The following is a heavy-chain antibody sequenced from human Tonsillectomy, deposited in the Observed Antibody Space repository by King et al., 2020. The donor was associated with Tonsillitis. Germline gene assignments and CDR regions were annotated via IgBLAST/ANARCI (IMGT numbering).Heavy chain of an antibody. CDR1: GFTFSGYA. Sequence: VQLVESGGGVVQPGRSLRLSCAASGFTFSGYAMHWVRQAPGKGLEWVAVITYDGRNQIHADSVKGRFTISRDNSKNTLYLQMNSLRTEDTALYYCAREAYDKTNSIMRYYFDYWGQGTLVTVSS. V-gene: IGHV3-30*04. CDR3: AREAYDKTNSIMRYYFDY. D-gene: IGHD3-16*01. CDR2: ITYDGRNQ. J-gene: IGHJ4*02.